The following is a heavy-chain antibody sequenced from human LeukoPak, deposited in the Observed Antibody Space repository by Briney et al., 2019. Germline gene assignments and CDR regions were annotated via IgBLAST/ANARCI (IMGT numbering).Heavy chain of an antibody. CDR3: AKRRGDYVWGYFDY. D-gene: IGHD3-16*01. CDR1: GFTSSSYA. V-gene: IGHV3-23*01. J-gene: IGHJ4*02. CDR2: INNSGGST. Sequence: GGSLRLSCAASGFTSSSYAMSWVRQAPGKGLEWVSTINNSGGSTYYADSVKGRFTISRDNSKNTLYLQMKSLRAEDTAVYYCAKRRGDYVWGYFDYWGQGTLVTVSS.